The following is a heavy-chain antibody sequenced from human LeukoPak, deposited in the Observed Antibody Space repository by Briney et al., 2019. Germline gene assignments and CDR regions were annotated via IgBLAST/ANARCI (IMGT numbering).Heavy chain of an antibody. CDR1: EFTFSNYA. J-gene: IGHJ4*02. Sequence: GGSLRLSCAASEFTFSNYAMTWVRQAPGKGLKWVSTISGSGTATYYADSVKGRFTISRDNSKNTLYLQMNGLRAEDTAVYYCAKGPLIEVAGTTWDYWGQGTLVTVSS. CDR3: AKGPLIEVAGTTWDY. V-gene: IGHV3-23*01. CDR2: ISGSGTAT. D-gene: IGHD6-19*01.